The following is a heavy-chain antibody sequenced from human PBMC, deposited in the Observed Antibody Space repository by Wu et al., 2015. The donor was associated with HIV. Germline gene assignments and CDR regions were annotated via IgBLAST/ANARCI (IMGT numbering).Heavy chain of an antibody. CDR1: GYTLTELS. V-gene: IGHV1-24*01. Sequence: QVQLVQSGAEVKKPGASVKVSCKVSGYTLTELSMHWVRQAPGKGLEWMGGFDPEDGETIYAQKFQGRVTMTEDTSTDTAYMELSSLRSEDTAVYYCATDLRLGARTGSDFQHWGRGTLVTVSS. J-gene: IGHJ1*01. CDR2: FDPEDGET. CDR3: ATDLRLGARTGSDFQH. D-gene: IGHD6-6*01.